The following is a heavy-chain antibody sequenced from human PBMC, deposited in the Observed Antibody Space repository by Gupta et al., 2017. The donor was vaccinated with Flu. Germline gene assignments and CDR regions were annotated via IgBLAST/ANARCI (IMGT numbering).Heavy chain of an antibody. V-gene: IGHV4-4*07. D-gene: IGHD2/OR15-2a*01. CDR2: NYPNEPT. J-gene: IGHJ5*02. CDR3: GRVDCKRGWCDH. Sequence: QVHLQESGPGLVQPSETLTLTCTVSGGPIGSHYWSWIRQPAGKGLEWIGRNYPNEPTNQNRSQKSGATMEEDTSKNKVSLXRGXVTAADXALYEWGRVDCKRGWCDHWGRVPWXRSPQ. CDR1: GGPIGSHY.